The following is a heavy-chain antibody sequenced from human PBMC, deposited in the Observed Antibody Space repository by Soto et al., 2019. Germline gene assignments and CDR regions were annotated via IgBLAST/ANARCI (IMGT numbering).Heavy chain of an antibody. CDR1: GGSISSYY. CDR3: ARHGGGYCSGGSCYDHDAFDI. D-gene: IGHD2-15*01. V-gene: IGHV4-59*08. Sequence: SETLSLTCTVSGGSISSYYWSWIRQPPGKGLEWIGYIYYSGSTNYNPSLKSRVTISVDTSKNQFSLKLSSVTAADTAVYYCARHGGGYCSGGSCYDHDAFDIWGQRTMVTVSS. CDR2: IYYSGST. J-gene: IGHJ3*02.